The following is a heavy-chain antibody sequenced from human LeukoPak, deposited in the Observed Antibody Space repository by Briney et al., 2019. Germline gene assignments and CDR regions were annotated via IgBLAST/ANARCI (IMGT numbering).Heavy chain of an antibody. J-gene: IGHJ4*02. V-gene: IGHV3-66*01. D-gene: IGHD5-18*01. CDR3: ARDLGRGTAMVP. CDR1: GFTVSNNY. CDR2: IYSGGST. Sequence: GGSLRLSCAASGFTVSNNYMSWVCQAPGKGLEWVSVIYSGGSTYYADSVKGRLTISRDNSKNTLYLQMNSLRAEDTAVYYCARDLGRGTAMVPWGQGTLVTVSS.